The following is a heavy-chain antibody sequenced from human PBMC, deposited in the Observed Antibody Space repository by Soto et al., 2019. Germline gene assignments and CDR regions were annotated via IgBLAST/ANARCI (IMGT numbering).Heavy chain of an antibody. CDR3: AKGGIAAAGGRVGMDV. D-gene: IGHD6-13*01. Sequence: SETLSLTCTVSGGSIDSGDYYWSWIRQPPGKGLEWIGYVYYSGTTNYNPFLKSRVTLSLDKSKNQFSLKMNSVTAADTAVYYCAKGGIAAAGGRVGMDVWGQGTTVTVSS. CDR2: VYYSGTT. J-gene: IGHJ6*02. CDR1: GGSIDSGDYY. V-gene: IGHV4-61*08.